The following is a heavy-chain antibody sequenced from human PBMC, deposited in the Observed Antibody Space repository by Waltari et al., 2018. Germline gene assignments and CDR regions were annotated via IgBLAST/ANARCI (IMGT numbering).Heavy chain of an antibody. V-gene: IGHV4-59*01. CDR3: ATYCSGGSCFLDY. D-gene: IGHD2-15*01. J-gene: IGHJ4*02. CDR2: IYYSGST. CDR1: GGSISSYY. Sequence: QVQLQESGPGLVKPSETLSLTCTVSGGSISSYYWSWIRQPPGKGLEWIGYIYYSGSTNYNPSLKSRVTISVDTSKNQFSLKLSSVTAADTAVYYCATYCSGGSCFLDYWGQGTLVTVSS.